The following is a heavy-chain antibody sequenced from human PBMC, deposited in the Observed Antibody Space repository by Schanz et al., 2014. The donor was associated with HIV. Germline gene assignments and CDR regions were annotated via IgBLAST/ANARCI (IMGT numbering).Heavy chain of an antibody. J-gene: IGHJ3*02. CDR3: AKGTFLAADGHDAFDI. V-gene: IGHV1-69*06. CDR2: IIPMFGTA. CDR1: GGTFNSYA. Sequence: QVQLVQPGAEVEKPGSSVKVSCKASGGTFNSYAITWVRQAPGQGLEYMGGIIPMFGTANYAQKFQGRVTVTADRSTSTAYMELSSLRSEDTALYYCAKGTFLAADGHDAFDIWGQGTMVTVSS. D-gene: IGHD6-13*01.